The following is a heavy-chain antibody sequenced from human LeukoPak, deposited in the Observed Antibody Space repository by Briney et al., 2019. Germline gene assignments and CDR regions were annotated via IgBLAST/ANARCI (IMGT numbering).Heavy chain of an antibody. CDR3: TKDPGTDYGDYDGGHFDY. CDR1: GFTFDDYA. CDR2: ISWNSGSI. Sequence: PGRSLRLSCAASGFTFDDYAMHWVRQAPGKGLEWVSGISWNSGSIGYADSVKGRFTISRDNAKNPLFLQMNSLRAEDTALYYCTKDPGTDYGDYDGGHFDYWGQGTLVTVSS. J-gene: IGHJ4*02. V-gene: IGHV3-9*01. D-gene: IGHD4-17*01.